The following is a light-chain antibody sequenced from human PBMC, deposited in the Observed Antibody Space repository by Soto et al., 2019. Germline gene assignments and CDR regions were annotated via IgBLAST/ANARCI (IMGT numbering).Light chain of an antibody. Sequence: EIVLTQSPGTLSLSPGERATLSCRASQSVRSSYLAWYQQKPGQAPRLLIYGASSRATGIPDRFSGSGSGTDFTLTISRLEPEDFAVYYCQQYSTSPATFGPGTKVDIK. V-gene: IGKV3-20*01. CDR1: QSVRSSY. CDR2: GAS. CDR3: QQYSTSPAT. J-gene: IGKJ3*01.